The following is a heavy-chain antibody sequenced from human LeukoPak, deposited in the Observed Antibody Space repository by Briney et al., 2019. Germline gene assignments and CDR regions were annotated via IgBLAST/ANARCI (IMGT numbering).Heavy chain of an antibody. J-gene: IGHJ1*01. V-gene: IGHV4-38-2*01. CDR1: GFSIGSGYY. CDR2: IYHSGST. Sequence: PSETLSLTCAVSGFSIGSGYYWGWIRQPPGKGLEWIGNIYHSGSTYYNPSLMSRVTISIDTSNNQFSLKLSSVTAADTAVYYCATTSGSYPHFHHWGQGTVVTVSS. CDR3: ATTSGSYPHFHH. D-gene: IGHD1-26*01.